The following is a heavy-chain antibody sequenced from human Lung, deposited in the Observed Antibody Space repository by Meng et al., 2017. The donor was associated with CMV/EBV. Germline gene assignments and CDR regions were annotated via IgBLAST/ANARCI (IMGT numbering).Heavy chain of an antibody. CDR2: INPSGGST. Sequence: ASXXVSXKASGYTFTSYYMHWVRQAPGQGLEWMGIINPSGGSTSYAQKFQGRVTMTRDTSTSTVYMELSSLRSEDTAVYYCARGSSGWTYYFDYWGQGTXVTVSS. CDR1: GYTFTSYY. V-gene: IGHV1-46*01. J-gene: IGHJ4*02. D-gene: IGHD6-19*01. CDR3: ARGSSGWTYYFDY.